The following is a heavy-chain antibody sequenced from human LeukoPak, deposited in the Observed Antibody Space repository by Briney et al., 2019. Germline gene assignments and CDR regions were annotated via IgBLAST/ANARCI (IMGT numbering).Heavy chain of an antibody. CDR1: GYTFTSYG. J-gene: IGHJ6*02. CDR3: ARDRTATVTIGRPQKYYYGMDV. CDR2: ISAYNGNT. D-gene: IGHD4-17*01. Sequence: ASVKVSCTASGYTFTSYGISWVRQAPGQGLEWMGWISAYNGNTNYAQKLQGRVTMTTDTSTSTVYMELSSLRSEDTAVYYCARDRTATVTIGRPQKYYYGMDVWGQGTTVTVSS. V-gene: IGHV1-18*01.